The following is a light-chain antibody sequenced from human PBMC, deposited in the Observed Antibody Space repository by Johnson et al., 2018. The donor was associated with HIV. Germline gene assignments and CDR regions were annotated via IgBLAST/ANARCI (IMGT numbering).Light chain of an antibody. V-gene: IGLV1-51*01. CDR1: SSTIGTNY. Sequence: QSVLTQPPSVSAAPGQKVTISCSGSSSTIGTNYVSWYQQFPGTAPKLLIFDKNKRPSGIPDRFSASQSGTAATLDITGLQTGDEADCYCETWVTSPGVHYVFVSGTKVTVL. CDR3: ETWVTSPGVHYV. CDR2: DKN. J-gene: IGLJ1*01.